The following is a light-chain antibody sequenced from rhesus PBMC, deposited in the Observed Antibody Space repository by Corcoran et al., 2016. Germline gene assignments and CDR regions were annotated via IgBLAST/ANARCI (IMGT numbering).Light chain of an antibody. V-gene: IGKV1-28*01. CDR3: LQHNSYPYS. CDR1: QGISSY. Sequence: DIQMTQSPSSLSASVGDTVTITCRASQGISSYLNWFQQKTGKAPKLLIYAASSWESGVPSRFIGSGSGKEFTLTISSLQPEDFAAYYCLQHNSYPYSFGQGTKVEIK. J-gene: IGKJ2*01. CDR2: AAS.